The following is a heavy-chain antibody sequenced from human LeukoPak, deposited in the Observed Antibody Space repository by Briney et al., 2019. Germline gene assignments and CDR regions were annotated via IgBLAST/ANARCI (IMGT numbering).Heavy chain of an antibody. D-gene: IGHD2-15*01. CDR3: ASLYCSGGSCPAD. J-gene: IGHJ4*02. V-gene: IGHV3-48*03. CDR2: ISSSGSTI. CDR1: GFTFSSYE. Sequence: PGGSLRLSCAASGFTFSSYEMNWVRQAPGKGLEWVSYISSSGSTIYYADSVKGRFTISRDNAKNSLYLQMNSLRAEDTAVYYCASLYCSGGSCPADWGQGTLVTVSS.